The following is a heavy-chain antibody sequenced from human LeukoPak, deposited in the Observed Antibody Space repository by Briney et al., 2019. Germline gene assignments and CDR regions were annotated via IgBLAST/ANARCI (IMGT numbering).Heavy chain of an antibody. CDR3: ARGPTVTHFDY. CDR2: IIPILGIA. D-gene: IGHD4-11*01. J-gene: IGHJ4*02. CDR1: GGTFSSYA. V-gene: IGHV1-69*04. Sequence: ASVKVSCKASGGTFSSYAISWVRQAPGQGLEWMGRIIPILGIANYAQKFQGRVTITADESTSTAYMELSSLRSEDTAVYYCARGPTVTHFDYWGQGTLVTVSS.